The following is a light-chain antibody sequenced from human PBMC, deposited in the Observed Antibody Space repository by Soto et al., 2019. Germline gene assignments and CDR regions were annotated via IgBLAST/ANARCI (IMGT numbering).Light chain of an antibody. V-gene: IGKV1-5*01. CDR2: QAS. CDR1: QSVSW. CDR3: QQHSYYPYT. J-gene: IGKJ2*01. Sequence: DIQMTQSPSTLSASVGDRVTITCRATQSVSWLAWYQQKPGEAPGLLIYQASNLQTGVPRRFSGSGSGTDFTLTIXSVXPXXXATYYCQQHSYYPYTFGQGTKLEIK.